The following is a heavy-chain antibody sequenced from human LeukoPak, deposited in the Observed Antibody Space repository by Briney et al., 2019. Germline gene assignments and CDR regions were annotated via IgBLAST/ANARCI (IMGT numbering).Heavy chain of an antibody. D-gene: IGHD3-22*01. Sequence: PGGSLRLSCAASGFTFSSYEMNWVRQAPGKGLEWVSYISSSGSTIYNADSVKGRFTISRDNAKNSLYLQMNSLRAEDTAVYYCARDLGSSGYLDYWGQGTLVTVSS. CDR2: ISSSGSTI. J-gene: IGHJ4*02. CDR3: ARDLGSSGYLDY. V-gene: IGHV3-48*03. CDR1: GFTFSSYE.